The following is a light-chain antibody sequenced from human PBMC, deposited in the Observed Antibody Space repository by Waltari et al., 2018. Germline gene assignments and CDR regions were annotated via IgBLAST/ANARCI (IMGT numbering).Light chain of an antibody. Sequence: DIMMTQSPATLSVSPGDRATLSCGASQTVTNKLAWYQQKPGQAPRLLIYDASTRSTGNPASFSGSQSGTEFTLTITSLQSEDFGIYYCQQYNNWPLTFGPGTKVDIK. V-gene: IGKV3-15*01. J-gene: IGKJ3*01. CDR3: QQYNNWPLT. CDR1: QTVTNK. CDR2: DAS.